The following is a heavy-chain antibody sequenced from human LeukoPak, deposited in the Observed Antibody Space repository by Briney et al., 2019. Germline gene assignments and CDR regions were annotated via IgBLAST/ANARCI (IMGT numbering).Heavy chain of an antibody. J-gene: IGHJ4*02. V-gene: IGHV3-23*01. CDR3: ARRTLTVAGYYFDY. D-gene: IGHD6-19*01. CDR1: GFTFSTYP. Sequence: GRSLRLSCAASGFTFSTYPMSWVRQAPGKGLEWVSTVSASGGTTYYADSVKGRFTISRDNSKNTLCLQMNSLRAEDTAVYYCARRTLTVAGYYFDYWGQGILVTVSS. CDR2: VSASGGTT.